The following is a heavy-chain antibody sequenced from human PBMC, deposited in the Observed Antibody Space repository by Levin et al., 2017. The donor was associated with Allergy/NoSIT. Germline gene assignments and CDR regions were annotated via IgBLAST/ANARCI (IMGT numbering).Heavy chain of an antibody. CDR1: GYRFTSYW. CDR3: ARTYYYDSSGYYGGDY. J-gene: IGHJ4*02. Sequence: GESLKISCKGSGYRFTSYWIGWVRQMPGKGLEWMGIIYPDDSDTRYSPSFQGQVTISADKSISTAYLQWSSLKASDTAMYYCARTYYYDSSGYYGGDYWGQGTLVTVSS. D-gene: IGHD3-22*01. CDR2: IYPDDSDT. V-gene: IGHV5-51*01.